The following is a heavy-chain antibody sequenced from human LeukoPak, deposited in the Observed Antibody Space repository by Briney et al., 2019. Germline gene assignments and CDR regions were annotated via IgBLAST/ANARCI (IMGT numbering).Heavy chain of an antibody. CDR1: GYTFTSYA. J-gene: IGHJ6*02. V-gene: IGHV7-4-1*02. Sequence: GASVKVSCKASGYTFTSYAMNWVRQAPGQGLEWMGWINTNTGNPTYAQGFTGRFVFSLDTSVSTAYLQISSLKAEDTAVYYCATSALGSRYYYGMDVWGQGTTVTVSS. CDR2: INTNTGNP. D-gene: IGHD1-26*01. CDR3: ATSALGSRYYYGMDV.